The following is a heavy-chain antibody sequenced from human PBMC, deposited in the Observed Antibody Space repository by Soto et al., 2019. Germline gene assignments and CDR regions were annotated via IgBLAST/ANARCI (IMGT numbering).Heavy chain of an antibody. J-gene: IGHJ3*01. D-gene: IGHD2-15*01. CDR2: IRSKANSYAT. Sequence: GGSLRLSCEAFGFNFSGSDMHWVRQASGKGLEWVGRIRSKANSYATAYAASVKGRFTISRNDSKNTAYLQMNSLKTEDTAVYFCTRLTAGYCSGGSCYDDALDVWGQGTMVTVSS. CDR1: GFNFSGSD. V-gene: IGHV3-73*01. CDR3: TRLTAGYCSGGSCYDDALDV.